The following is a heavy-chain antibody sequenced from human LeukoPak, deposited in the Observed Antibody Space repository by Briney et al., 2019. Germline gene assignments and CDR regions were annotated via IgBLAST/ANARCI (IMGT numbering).Heavy chain of an antibody. CDR3: ARDRSSSSAYMDV. D-gene: IGHD6-6*01. CDR1: GFTFSSYG. J-gene: IGHJ6*03. Sequence: PGRSLRLSCAASGFTFSSYGMHWVRQAPGKGLEGVAVIWYDGSNKYYADSVKGRFTISRDNSKNTLYLQMNSLRAEDTAVYYCARDRSSSSAYMDVWGKGTTVTVSS. CDR2: IWYDGSNK. V-gene: IGHV3-33*01.